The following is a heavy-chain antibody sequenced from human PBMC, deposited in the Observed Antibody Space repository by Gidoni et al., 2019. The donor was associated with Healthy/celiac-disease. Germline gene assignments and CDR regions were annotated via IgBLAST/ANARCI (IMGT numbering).Heavy chain of an antibody. D-gene: IGHD6-6*01. J-gene: IGHJ4*02. CDR2: IYWDDDK. CDR3: AHSPMDEYSSSSEPYYFDY. V-gene: IGHV2-5*02. CDR1: GFSLSTIGVG. Sequence: QITLKESGPTLVKPTQTPTLTCTFSGFSLSTIGVGVGWIRQPPGKALAWLALIYWDDDKSYSPSLKSRLTITKDTSKNQVVLTMTNMDPVDTATYYCAHSPMDEYSSSSEPYYFDYWGQGTLVTVSS.